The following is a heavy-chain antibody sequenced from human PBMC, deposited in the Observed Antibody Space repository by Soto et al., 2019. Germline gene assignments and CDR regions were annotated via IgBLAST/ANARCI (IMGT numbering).Heavy chain of an antibody. J-gene: IGHJ6*02. Sequence: QITLKESGPTLVKPTQTLTLTCTFSGFSLSTSGVGVGWIRQPPGKALEWLALIYCDDDKRYSPSLRSRLTINKDTSKNQVVLTMTNMDPVDTATYHCIQSRCGGDCLQSYASHYYYGMDVWGQGTTVTVSS. V-gene: IGHV2-5*02. D-gene: IGHD2-21*02. CDR1: GFSLSTSGVG. CDR2: IYCDDDK. CDR3: IQSRCGGDCLQSYASHYYYGMDV.